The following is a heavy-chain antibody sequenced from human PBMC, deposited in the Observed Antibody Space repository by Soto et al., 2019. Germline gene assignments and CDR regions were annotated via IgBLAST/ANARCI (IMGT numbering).Heavy chain of an antibody. V-gene: IGHV1-18*01. CDR2: ISAYNGNT. D-gene: IGHD2-2*01. J-gene: IGHJ6*02. CDR3: ARDPDNIVLVPAAIPRLGYGMDV. Sequence: GASVKVSCKASGYTFTSYGISWVRQAPGQGLEWMGWISAYNGNTNYAQKLQGRVTMTTDTSTSTAYMELRSLRSDDTAVYYCARDPDNIVLVPAAIPRLGYGMDVWGQGTTVTVSS. CDR1: GYTFTSYG.